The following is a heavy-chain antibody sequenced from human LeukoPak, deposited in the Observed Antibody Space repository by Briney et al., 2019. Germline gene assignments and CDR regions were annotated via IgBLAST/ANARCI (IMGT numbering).Heavy chain of an antibody. CDR2: IIPIFGTA. Sequence: SVKVSCKASGGTFSSYAISWVRQAPGQGLEWMGGIIPIFGTANYAQKFQGRVTITTDESTSTAYMELSSLRSEDTAVYYCAREGYSYGYFYLDYWGQGTLVTVSS. V-gene: IGHV1-69*05. D-gene: IGHD5-18*01. CDR1: GGTFSSYA. CDR3: AREGYSYGYFYLDY. J-gene: IGHJ4*02.